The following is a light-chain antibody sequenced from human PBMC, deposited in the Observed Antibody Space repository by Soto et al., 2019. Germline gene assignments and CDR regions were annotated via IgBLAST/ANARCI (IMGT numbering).Light chain of an antibody. CDR1: QSVSNN. V-gene: IGKV3-15*01. CDR3: QQYNSWTPIT. J-gene: IGKJ5*01. Sequence: EVMMTQSPATLSVSPGDTATLSCRASQSVSNNLAWYQQKPGQAPRLLIYYASTRATDVPARFSGSGSGTEFTLTISSLQSEDFALYYCQQYNSWTPITFGQGTRLEIK. CDR2: YAS.